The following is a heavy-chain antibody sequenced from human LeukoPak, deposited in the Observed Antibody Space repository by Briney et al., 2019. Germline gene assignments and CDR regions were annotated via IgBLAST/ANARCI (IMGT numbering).Heavy chain of an antibody. CDR2: IIPIFGTA. V-gene: IGHV1-69*06. J-gene: IGHJ5*02. CDR1: GGTFSSYA. D-gene: IGHD6-25*01. CDR3: ARVLAAASLSWFDP. Sequence: ASVKVSCKASGGTFSSYAISWVRQAPGQGLEWMGGIIPIFGTANYAQKFQGRVTITADKSTSTAYMELSSLRSEDTAVYYCARVLAAASLSWFDPWGQGTLVTVSS.